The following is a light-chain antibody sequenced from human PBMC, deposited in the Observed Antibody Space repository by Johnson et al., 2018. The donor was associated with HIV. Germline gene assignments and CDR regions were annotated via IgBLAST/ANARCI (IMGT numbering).Light chain of an antibody. Sequence: QSLLTQPPSVSAAPGQKVTISCSGTSSNIGNNYVSWYQQLPGTAPKLLIYENNKRPSGIPDRFSGSKSGTSATLGITGLQTGDEADYYCGTGDSSLSAGVFGTGTKVTVL. J-gene: IGLJ1*01. V-gene: IGLV1-51*02. CDR2: ENN. CDR3: GTGDSSLSAGV. CDR1: SSNIGNNY.